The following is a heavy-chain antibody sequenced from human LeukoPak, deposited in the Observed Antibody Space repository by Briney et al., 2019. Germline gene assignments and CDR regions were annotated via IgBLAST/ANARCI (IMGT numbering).Heavy chain of an antibody. Sequence: GGSLRLSCAASGFTFSDYNMNWVRQAPGKGLEWVSYISSSGDTIYYADSVKGRFTISRDNAKNSLSLQMNSLRAEDTAVYYCASYNWNFLNDYWGQGTLVTVSS. CDR1: GFTFSDYN. CDR3: ASYNWNFLNDY. CDR2: ISSSGDTI. D-gene: IGHD1-7*01. J-gene: IGHJ4*02. V-gene: IGHV3-48*01.